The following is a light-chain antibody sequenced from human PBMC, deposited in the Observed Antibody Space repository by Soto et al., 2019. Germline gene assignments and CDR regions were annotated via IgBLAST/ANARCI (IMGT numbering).Light chain of an antibody. V-gene: IGLV3-21*02. Sequence: SYELTQPPSVSVAPGQTARLTCGLNKIGIRSVHWYQKKPGQAPVLVVYEVSNRPSGIPERFSGSNSGNTATLTIGRVEAGDEADYYCQVWNSSSDHTGVFGGGTKVTVL. J-gene: IGLJ3*02. CDR3: QVWNSSSDHTGV. CDR2: EVS. CDR1: KIGIRS.